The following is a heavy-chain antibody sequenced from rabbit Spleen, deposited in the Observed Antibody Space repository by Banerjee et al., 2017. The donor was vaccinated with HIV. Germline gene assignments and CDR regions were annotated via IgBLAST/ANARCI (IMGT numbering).Heavy chain of an antibody. CDR3: ARDAGTSFSAYGMDL. CDR1: GFSFNSGYD. Sequence: QLLEESGGGLVKPGASLTLTCKASGFSFNSGYDMCWVRQAPGKGLEWIACIYAGSSDSTYSATWAKGRFTLSKTSSTTVTLQMTSLTAADTATYFCARDAGTSFSAYGMDLWGQGTLVTVS. D-gene: IGHD8-1*01. V-gene: IGHV1S40*01. CDR2: IYAGSSDST. J-gene: IGHJ6*01.